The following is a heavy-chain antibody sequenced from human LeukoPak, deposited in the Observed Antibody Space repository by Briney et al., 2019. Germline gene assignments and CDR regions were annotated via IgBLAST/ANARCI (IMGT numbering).Heavy chain of an antibody. CDR2: IKQDGSEK. J-gene: IGHJ4*02. CDR3: ARDPSY. V-gene: IGHV3-7*01. Sequence: GGSLRLSCVASGFTFSSYWMTWVRQAPGKGLEWVANIKQDGSEKYYVDSVKGRFTISRDNAKNSLYLQMNSLRAEGTAVYYCARDPSYWGQGTLVTVSS. CDR1: GFTFSSYW.